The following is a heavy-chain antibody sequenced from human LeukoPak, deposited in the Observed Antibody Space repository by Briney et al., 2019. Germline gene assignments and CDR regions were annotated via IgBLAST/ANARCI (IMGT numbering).Heavy chain of an antibody. J-gene: IGHJ6*02. CDR3: AKETVRAGYCYYGMDV. V-gene: IGHV3-23*01. D-gene: IGHD4-17*01. CDR2: ISGSGGST. Sequence: GGSLRLSCAASGFTFSSYAMSWVRQAPGKGLEWVSAISGSGGSTYYADSVKGRFTISRDNSKNTLYLQMNSLRAEDTAVYYCAKETVRAGYCYYGMDVWGQGTTVTVSS. CDR1: GFTFSSYA.